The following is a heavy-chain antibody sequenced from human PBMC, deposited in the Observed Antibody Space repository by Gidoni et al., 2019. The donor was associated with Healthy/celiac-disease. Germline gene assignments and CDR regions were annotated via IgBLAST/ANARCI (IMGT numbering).Heavy chain of an antibody. CDR3: ARLGYCSSTSCYTPI. CDR1: GFTFSSYG. CDR2: ISYDGSNK. V-gene: IGHV3-30*03. Sequence: QVQLVESGGGVVQPGRSLRLSCAASGFTFSSYGMHWVRQAPGKGLEWVAVISYDGSNKYYADSVKGRFTISRDNSKNTLYLQMNSLRAEDTAVYYCARLGYCSSTSCYTPIWGQGTLVTVSS. D-gene: IGHD2-2*02. J-gene: IGHJ4*02.